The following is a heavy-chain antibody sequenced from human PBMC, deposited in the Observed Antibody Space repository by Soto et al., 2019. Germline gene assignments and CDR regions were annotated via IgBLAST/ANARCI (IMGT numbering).Heavy chain of an antibody. CDR1: GGSTSRYL. J-gene: IGHJ5*01. CDR3: AHGDSLGPLDS. Sequence: ETLSLSCTVSGGSTSRYLWSWIRQPPGKGLEWIAYMYNSGSVNYNPSLKSRVTMSVDTSKNQLSLNLRSVAAADTAVYYCAHGDSLGPLDSSGQGTLATVSS. V-gene: IGHV4-59*01. CDR2: MYNSGSV. D-gene: IGHD4-17*01.